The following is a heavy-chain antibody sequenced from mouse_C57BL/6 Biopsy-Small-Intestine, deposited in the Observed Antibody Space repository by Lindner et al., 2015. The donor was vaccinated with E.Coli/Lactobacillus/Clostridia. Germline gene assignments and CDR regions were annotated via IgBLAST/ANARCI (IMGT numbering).Heavy chain of an antibody. CDR2: ISAYNGDT. J-gene: IGHJ4*01. CDR1: GYTFNTYG. D-gene: IGHD2-2*01. V-gene: IGHV1-20*01. Sequence: SVKVSCKASGYTFNTYGIIWVRQAPGQGLEWVGWISAYNGDTNYAQKFQGGVTMTTDTSTSTVYMELRSLTSDDTAVYYCVRDSKEQLVDYWGQGTLVTVSS. CDR3: VRDSKEQLVDY.